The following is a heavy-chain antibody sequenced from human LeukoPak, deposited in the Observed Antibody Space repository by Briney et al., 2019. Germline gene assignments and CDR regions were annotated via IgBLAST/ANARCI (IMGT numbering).Heavy chain of an antibody. Sequence: PGRSLRLSCTASGFTFISYAFHWVRQAPGKGLEWVAVISRDGGNEYYGDSVKGRFTISRDNSKSTVYLQMDSLRVEDTAVYYCARDYSFWTGFYSYPLDYWGQGTLVTVSS. CDR2: ISRDGGNE. V-gene: IGHV3-30-3*01. CDR3: ARDYSFWTGFYSYPLDY. D-gene: IGHD3/OR15-3a*01. J-gene: IGHJ4*02. CDR1: GFTFISYA.